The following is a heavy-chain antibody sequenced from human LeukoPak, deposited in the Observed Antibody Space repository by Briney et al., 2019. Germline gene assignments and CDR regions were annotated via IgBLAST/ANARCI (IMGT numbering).Heavy chain of an antibody. CDR1: GFTFSSYA. V-gene: IGHV3-23*01. J-gene: IGHJ6*03. CDR3: AKAIRSGYYGYYYYYMDV. CDR2: ISGSGGST. Sequence: GGTLRLSCAASGFTFSSYAMSWVRQAPGKGLEGGSAISGSGGSTYYADSVKGRFTIYRDNSKNTLYLQMNSLRAEDTSVYYCAKAIRSGYYGYYYYYMDVWGKGTTVTVSS. D-gene: IGHD3-3*01.